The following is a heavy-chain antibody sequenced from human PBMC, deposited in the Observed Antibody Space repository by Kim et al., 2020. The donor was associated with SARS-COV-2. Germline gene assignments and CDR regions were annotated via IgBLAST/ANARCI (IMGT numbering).Heavy chain of an antibody. D-gene: IGHD3-22*01. V-gene: IGHV3-23*01. J-gene: IGHJ4*02. CDR3: AKAYSATFTTTWYYFES. Sequence: VKGRFTISRDTAKNTLFLQMNSLRADDTAIYYCAKAYSATFTTTWYYFESWGQGTLVTVSS.